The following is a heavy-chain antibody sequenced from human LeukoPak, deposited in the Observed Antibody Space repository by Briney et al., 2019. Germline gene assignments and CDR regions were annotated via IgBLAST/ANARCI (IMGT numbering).Heavy chain of an antibody. D-gene: IGHD3-10*01. Sequence: HPGGSLRLSCAASGFTFSDYYMIWIRQAPGKGLEWVSTVSTSGRSTYYADSVKGRFTISRDNSKNTLSLQMNSLRAEDTAVYYCTKGLNGYGSGSDSHLDAFDIWGQGTLVTVSS. CDR2: VSTSGRST. CDR1: GFTFSDYY. V-gene: IGHV3-23*01. CDR3: TKGLNGYGSGSDSHLDAFDI. J-gene: IGHJ3*02.